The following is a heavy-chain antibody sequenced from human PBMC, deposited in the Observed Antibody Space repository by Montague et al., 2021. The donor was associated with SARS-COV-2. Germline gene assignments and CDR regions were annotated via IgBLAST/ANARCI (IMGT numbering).Heavy chain of an antibody. V-gene: IGHV4-34*01. D-gene: IGHD2-15*01. Sequence: SETLSLTCAVYGGSFSGYYWSWIRQPPGKGLEWIGEINHSGSTNYNPSLKSRVTISVDTSKNQFSLRLSSVTAADTARYYCARAQNICFIANCVNYFDLWGLGALVTVSS. J-gene: IGHJ4*02. CDR3: ARAQNICFIANCVNYFDL. CDR1: GGSFSGYY. CDR2: INHSGST.